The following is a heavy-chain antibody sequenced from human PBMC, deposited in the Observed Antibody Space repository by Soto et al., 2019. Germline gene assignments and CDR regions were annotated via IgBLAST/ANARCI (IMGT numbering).Heavy chain of an antibody. CDR3: ARVGTGGDFDY. D-gene: IGHD3-10*01. CDR1: GYTFTDYY. CDR2: INPNSGGT. V-gene: IGHV1-2*04. Sequence: QVQLVQSGAEVKKPGASVKVSCKASGYTFTDYYMYWVRQAPGQGLEWMGWINPNSGGTNYAQKFRGWVTMTRDTSISTAYMEVSRLNSDDTAVYYCARVGTGGDFDYWGQGTLVTVSS. J-gene: IGHJ4*02.